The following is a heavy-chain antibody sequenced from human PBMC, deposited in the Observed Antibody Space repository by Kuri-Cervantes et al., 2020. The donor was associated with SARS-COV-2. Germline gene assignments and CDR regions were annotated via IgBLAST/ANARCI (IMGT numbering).Heavy chain of an antibody. J-gene: IGHJ3*02. CDR2: FDPEDGET. CDR3: ATGVPTRLFGEELKNDAFDI. CDR1: GYTLTELS. Sequence: ASVKVSCKFSGYTLTELSMHWVRQAPGKGLEWMGGFDPEDGETIYAQKFQGRVTMTEDASTDTAHRELSSLRSEDTAVYYCATGVPTRLFGEELKNDAFDIWGQGTTVTVSS. V-gene: IGHV1-24*01. D-gene: IGHD3-10*01.